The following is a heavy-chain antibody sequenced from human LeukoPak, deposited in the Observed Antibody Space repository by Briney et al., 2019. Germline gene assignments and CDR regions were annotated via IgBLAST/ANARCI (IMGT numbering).Heavy chain of an antibody. J-gene: IGHJ5*02. Sequence: SETLSLTCSVSGGSINDYYWSWIRQPPGKGLEWIGYVFYTGSTNYNPSLKSRVTISVDKSKNRFSLEVTSVTAADTAMYYCARHPSAYTWFDPWGQGILVTVSS. CDR3: ARHPSAYTWFDP. CDR2: VFYTGST. CDR1: GGSINDYY. V-gene: IGHV4-59*08.